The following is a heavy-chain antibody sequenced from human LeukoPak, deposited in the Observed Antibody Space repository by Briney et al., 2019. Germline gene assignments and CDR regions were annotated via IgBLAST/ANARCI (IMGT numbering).Heavy chain of an antibody. CDR3: ATTLNIATPGHL. V-gene: IGHV3-7*01. CDR1: GFTFSSYW. J-gene: IGHJ5*02. CDR2: IKEDDSEK. D-gene: IGHD6-13*01. Sequence: PGGSLRLSCVGSGFTFSSYWMSWVRQAPGKGLEWVANIKEDDSEKYYGDSVKGRFTISRDNAKNSVYLQMNSLRAEDTAVYYCATTLNIATPGHLWGQGTLVTVSS.